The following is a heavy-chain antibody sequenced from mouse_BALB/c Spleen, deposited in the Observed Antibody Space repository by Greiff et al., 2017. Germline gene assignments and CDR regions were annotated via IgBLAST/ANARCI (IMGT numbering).Heavy chain of an antibody. J-gene: IGHJ4*01. Sequence: QVQLQQSGAELARPGASVKLSCKASGYTFTSYWMQWVKQRPGQGLEWIGAIYPGDGDTRYTQKFKGKATLTADKSSSTAYMQLSSLASEDSAVYYCAREIYYYGSSYPYYAMDYWGQGTSVTVSS. CDR3: AREIYYYGSSYPYYAMDY. CDR1: GYTFTSYW. V-gene: IGHV1-87*01. CDR2: IYPGDGDT. D-gene: IGHD1-1*01.